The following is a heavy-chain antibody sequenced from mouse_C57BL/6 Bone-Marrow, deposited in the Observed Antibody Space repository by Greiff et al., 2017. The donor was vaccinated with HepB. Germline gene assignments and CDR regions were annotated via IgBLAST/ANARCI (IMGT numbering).Heavy chain of an antibody. Sequence: VQLQQPGAELVMPGASVKLSCKASGYTLTSYWMHWVKQRPGQGLEWIGEIDPSDSYTNYNQKFKGKSTLTVDKSSSTAYMQLSILTSEDSAAYYCARRGSLHYFDYWGQGTTLTVSS. CDR3: ARRGSLHYFDY. J-gene: IGHJ2*01. D-gene: IGHD6-1*01. CDR1: GYTLTSYW. V-gene: IGHV1-69*01. CDR2: IDPSDSYT.